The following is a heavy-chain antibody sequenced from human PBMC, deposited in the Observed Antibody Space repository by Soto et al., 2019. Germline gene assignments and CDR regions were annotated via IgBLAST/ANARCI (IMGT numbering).Heavy chain of an antibody. V-gene: IGHV5-51*01. D-gene: IGHD3-22*01. CDR2: IYPGDSDT. CDR1: GYSFTSYW. Sequence: GESPKICCKCSGYSFTSYWVVLVRQMPGKGLEWMGIIYPGDSDTRYSPSFQGQVTISADKSISTAYLQWSSLKASDTAMYYCARRWGLYYHSSGPHHMDVWGQGTTVTVSS. J-gene: IGHJ6*02. CDR3: ARRWGLYYHSSGPHHMDV.